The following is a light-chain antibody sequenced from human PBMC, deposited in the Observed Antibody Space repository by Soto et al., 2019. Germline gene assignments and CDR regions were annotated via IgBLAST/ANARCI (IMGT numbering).Light chain of an antibody. CDR1: NSDVGGYNF. Sequence: QSALTQPPSASGSPGQSVTISCTGTNSDVGGYNFVSWYQQHPGKAPKLIIYEVTKRPSGVPDRFSGSKSGNTASLTVSGLQAEDEADYYCSSYSGTNNYVFGTGTKLTVL. V-gene: IGLV2-8*01. CDR3: SSYSGTNNYV. CDR2: EVT. J-gene: IGLJ1*01.